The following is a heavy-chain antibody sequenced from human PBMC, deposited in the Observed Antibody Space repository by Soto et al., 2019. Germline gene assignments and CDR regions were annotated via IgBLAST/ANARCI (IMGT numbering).Heavy chain of an antibody. CDR2: SSTTTNYI. CDR1: GLTFTRYS. V-gene: IGHV3-21*06. Sequence: GGSLRLSCAASGLTFTRYSMNWVGQAPGEGLEWVSSSSTTTNYIYYGDSMKGRFTISRDNAKNSLYLEMNSLRAEDTAVYYCARESEDLTSNLDYWGQGTLVTVSS. J-gene: IGHJ4*02. CDR3: ARESEDLTSNLDY.